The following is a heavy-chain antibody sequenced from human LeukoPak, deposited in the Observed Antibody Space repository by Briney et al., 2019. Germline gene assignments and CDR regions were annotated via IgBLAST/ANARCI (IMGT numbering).Heavy chain of an antibody. D-gene: IGHD3-22*01. Sequence: GGSLRLSCAASGFTFNSHSMNWVRQAPGKGLEWVSYISSSSSTIYYADSVKGRFTISRDNAKNSLYLQMNSLRAEDTAVYYCARGAYYYEDWGQGTLVTVSS. CDR3: ARGAYYYED. J-gene: IGHJ4*02. CDR2: ISSSSSTI. CDR1: GFTFNSHS. V-gene: IGHV3-48*01.